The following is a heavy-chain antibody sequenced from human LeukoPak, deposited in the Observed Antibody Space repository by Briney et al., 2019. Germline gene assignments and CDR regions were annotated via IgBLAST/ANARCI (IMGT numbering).Heavy chain of an antibody. Sequence: ASVKVSCKASGYTFTSYAMHWVRQAPGQRLEWMGWIHAGNCNTKYSQDFQGRLTITRDTSASTAYMELSSLRSEDMAVYYCARDSIQARGAFDYWGQGTLVTVSS. D-gene: IGHD4/OR15-4a*01. V-gene: IGHV1-3*03. J-gene: IGHJ4*02. CDR1: GYTFTSYA. CDR2: IHAGNCNT. CDR3: ARDSIQARGAFDY.